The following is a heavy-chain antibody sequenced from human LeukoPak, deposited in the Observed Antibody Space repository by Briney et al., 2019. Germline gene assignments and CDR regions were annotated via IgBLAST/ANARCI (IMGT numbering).Heavy chain of an antibody. V-gene: IGHV3-33*01. D-gene: IGHD4-17*01. Sequence: GGALRLSYAASGFTLSRYGMHWVRQAPRSGREGVAVIWYDGSNKYYADSVKGRLTISRDNSKTTLYLQMNSLRAEDTAVYYCARGMATVTPIDYWGQGTLVTVSS. CDR2: IWYDGSNK. CDR3: ARGMATVTPIDY. J-gene: IGHJ4*02. CDR1: GFTLSRYG.